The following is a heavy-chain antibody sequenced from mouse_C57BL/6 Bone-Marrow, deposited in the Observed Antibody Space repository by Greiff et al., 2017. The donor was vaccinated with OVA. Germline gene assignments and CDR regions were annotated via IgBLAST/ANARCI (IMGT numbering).Heavy chain of an antibody. CDR3: AKSYYSNYGLVFAY. D-gene: IGHD2-5*01. J-gene: IGHJ3*01. V-gene: IGHV2-4*01. CDR1: GFSLTCYG. Sequence: QVQLKGSGPGLVKPSQSLSITCTVSGFSLTCYGVHWVRQAPGKGLEGMGVVWSGGSTDYNAGFIYRLSISKDNSKSQVFFKMNSLQADDTAIYYCAKSYYSNYGLVFAYWGQGTLVTVSA. CDR2: VWSGGST.